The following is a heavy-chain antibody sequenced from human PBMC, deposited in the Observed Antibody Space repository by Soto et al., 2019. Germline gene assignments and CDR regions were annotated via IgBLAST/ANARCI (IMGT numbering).Heavy chain of an antibody. V-gene: IGHV3-23*01. D-gene: IGHD6-13*01. J-gene: IGHJ4*02. CDR1: GFTFSSTA. Sequence: GGSLRLSCAASGFTFSSTAMSWVRQAPGKGLEWVSFISGSGGTTQYVDSVKGRFTISRDNSKNTLYLQMNSLRAEDTAVYYCAKDRSAAGWGQGTLVTVSS. CDR2: ISGSGGTT. CDR3: AKDRSAAG.